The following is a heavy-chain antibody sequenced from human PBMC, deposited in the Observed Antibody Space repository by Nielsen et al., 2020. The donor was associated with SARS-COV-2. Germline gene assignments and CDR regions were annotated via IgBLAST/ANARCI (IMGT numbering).Heavy chain of an antibody. V-gene: IGHV3-30*03. Sequence: GESLKISCAASGFTVSSNYMSWVRQAPGKGLEWVAVISYDGTNKYYTDSVKGRFTISRDNSKNTLFLQMNSLRTEDMAVYYCARDSGPGYSSGWYKYYGMDVWGQGTMVTVSS. CDR3: ARDSGPGYSSGWYKYYGMDV. CDR2: ISYDGTNK. CDR1: GFTVSSNY. D-gene: IGHD6-19*01. J-gene: IGHJ6*02.